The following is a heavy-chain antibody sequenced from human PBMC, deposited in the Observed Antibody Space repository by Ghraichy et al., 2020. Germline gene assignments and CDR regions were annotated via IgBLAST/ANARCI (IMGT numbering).Heavy chain of an antibody. J-gene: IGHJ4*02. Sequence: GGSLRLSCAASGFTFSSYVMSWVRQAPGKGLEWVSAISGSGGSTYYADSVKGRFTISRDNSKNTLYLQMNSLRAEDTAVYYCAKSDNGLRYFDWLRHYFDYWGQGTLVTVSS. CDR3: AKSDNGLRYFDWLRHYFDY. D-gene: IGHD3-9*01. CDR1: GFTFSSYV. V-gene: IGHV3-23*01. CDR2: ISGSGGST.